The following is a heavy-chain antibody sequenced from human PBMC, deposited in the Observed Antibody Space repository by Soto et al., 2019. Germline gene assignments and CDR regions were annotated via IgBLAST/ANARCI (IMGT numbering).Heavy chain of an antibody. Sequence: SVKVSCKASGGTFSSYAISWVRQAPGQGLEWMGGIIPIFGTANYAQKFQGRVTITADESTSTAYMELSSLRSEDTAVYYCARYSLAARTVLPPDYWGQGTPVTVSS. CDR2: IIPIFGTA. V-gene: IGHV1-69*13. CDR3: ARYSLAARTVLPPDY. CDR1: GGTFSSYA. D-gene: IGHD6-6*01. J-gene: IGHJ4*02.